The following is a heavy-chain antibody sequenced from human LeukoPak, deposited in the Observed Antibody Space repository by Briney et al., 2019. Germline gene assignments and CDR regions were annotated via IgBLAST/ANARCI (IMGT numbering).Heavy chain of an antibody. V-gene: IGHV4-39*07. CDR1: GGSISSSSYY. D-gene: IGHD5-24*01. J-gene: IGHJ4*02. Sequence: SETLSLTCTVSGGSISSSSYYWGWIRQPPGKGLEWIGSIYYSGSTYYNPSLKSRVTISVDTSKNQFSLKLSSVTAADTAVYXXXXXXASGATYPDYWGQGILVTVSS. CDR3: XXXXASGATYPDY. CDR2: IYYSGST.